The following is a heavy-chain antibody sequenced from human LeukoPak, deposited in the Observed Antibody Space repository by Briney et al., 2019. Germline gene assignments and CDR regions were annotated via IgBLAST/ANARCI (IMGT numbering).Heavy chain of an antibody. D-gene: IGHD3-10*01. J-gene: IGHJ4*02. CDR3: ARLAKYFYGSETYYFFEH. V-gene: IGHV3-7*01. CDR1: GFTFSSYW. CDR2: IKQDGTEK. Sequence: GGSLGLSCAASGFTFSSYWMSWVRQAPGKGLEWVANIKQDGTEKYYVDSVKGRFTISRDNAKNSLYLQVSSLRVEDTAVYYCARLAKYFYGSETYYFFEHWGQGTPVTASS.